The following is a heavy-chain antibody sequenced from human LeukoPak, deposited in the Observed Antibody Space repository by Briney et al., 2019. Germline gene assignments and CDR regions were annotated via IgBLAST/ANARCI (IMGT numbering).Heavy chain of an antibody. D-gene: IGHD3-22*01. CDR1: GFTFSNYW. CDR2: MKQDGIEE. J-gene: IGHJ4*02. Sequence: PGESLRLSCAASGFTFSNYWMSWVRQAPGRGLEWVANMKQDGIEEFFVDSTRGRFTISRDNAKRSLYLQMNSLRAEDTAVYYCARMSSSGYFLWGQGALVTVAS. CDR3: ARMSSSGYFL. V-gene: IGHV3-7*01.